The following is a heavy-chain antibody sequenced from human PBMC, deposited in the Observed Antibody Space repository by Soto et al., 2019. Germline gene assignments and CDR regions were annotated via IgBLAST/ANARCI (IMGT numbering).Heavy chain of an antibody. V-gene: IGHV5-10-1*01. CDR1: GYSFTSYW. D-gene: IGHD2-15*01. J-gene: IGHJ6*02. Sequence: GESLKISCKGSGYSFTSYWISWVRQMPGKGLEWMGRIDPSDSYTNYSPSFQGHVTISADKSISTAYLQWSSLKASDTAMYYCARRLGRRAATLLNYYYGMDVWGQGTTVTVPS. CDR3: ARRLGRRAATLLNYYYGMDV. CDR2: IDPSDSYT.